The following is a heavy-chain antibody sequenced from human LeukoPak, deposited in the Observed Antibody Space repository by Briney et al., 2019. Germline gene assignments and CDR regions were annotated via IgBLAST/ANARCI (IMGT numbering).Heavy chain of an antibody. J-gene: IGHJ6*02. CDR1: GFTFSSYS. CDR3: ARGNYCGMDV. D-gene: IGHD2/OR15-2a*01. V-gene: IGHV3-74*03. CDR2: INRDGSTT. Sequence: GGSLRLSCAASGFTFSSYSMNWVRQAPGKGLEWVSGINRDGSTTTYADSVKGRFTVSRDNAKNTLYLQMSSLRAEDTAVYYCARGNYCGMDVWGQGTTVTVSS.